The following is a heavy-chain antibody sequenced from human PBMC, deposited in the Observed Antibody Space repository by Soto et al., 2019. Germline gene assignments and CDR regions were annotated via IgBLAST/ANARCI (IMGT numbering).Heavy chain of an antibody. CDR2: ISSTGSGT. V-gene: IGHV3-48*03. CDR1: GFTFSSYE. Sequence: PGGSLRLSCAASGFTFSSYEMHWVRQAPGKGLEWISYISSTGSGTLYADSVRGRFTMSRDNTKNSVSLQMSSLRAEDTAVYYCVRDLHEPLATDALRVANWGQGTQVNVSS. D-gene: IGHD2-8*02. CDR3: VRDLHEPLATDALRVAN. J-gene: IGHJ4*02.